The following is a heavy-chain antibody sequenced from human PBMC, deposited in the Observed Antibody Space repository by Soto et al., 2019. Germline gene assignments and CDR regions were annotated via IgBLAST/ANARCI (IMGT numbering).Heavy chain of an antibody. Sequence: GGSLRLSCAASGFTFSSYAMSWVRQAPGKGLEWVSAISGSGGSTYYADSVKGRFTISRDNSKNTLYLQMNSLRAEDTAVYYCAKDQAHPRWLQPYGDQFDYWGQGTLVTVSS. V-gene: IGHV3-23*01. D-gene: IGHD5-12*01. CDR1: GFTFSSYA. CDR3: AKDQAHPRWLQPYGDQFDY. J-gene: IGHJ4*02. CDR2: ISGSGGST.